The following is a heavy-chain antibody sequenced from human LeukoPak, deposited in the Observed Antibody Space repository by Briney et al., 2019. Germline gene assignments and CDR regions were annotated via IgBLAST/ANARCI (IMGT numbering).Heavy chain of an antibody. Sequence: ASVKVSCKASGYTFTDYTMNWLRQAPGQRLDWMGWINGGSGNTKYSPEFQGRVTITRDTSASTAYMELSSLRSEDTAVYYCANPRYDSSGYYYVDWGQGTLVTVSS. D-gene: IGHD3-22*01. CDR2: INGGSGNT. CDR1: GYTFTDYT. CDR3: ANPRYDSSGYYYVD. J-gene: IGHJ4*02. V-gene: IGHV1-3*01.